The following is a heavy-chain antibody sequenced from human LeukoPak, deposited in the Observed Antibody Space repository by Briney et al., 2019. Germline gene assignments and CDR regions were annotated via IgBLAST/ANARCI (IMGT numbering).Heavy chain of an antibody. J-gene: IGHJ4*02. V-gene: IGHV3-53*01. D-gene: IGHD3-22*01. CDR2: IYSDGRT. Sequence: GGSLRLSCAASGFTVSSNYMSWVRQAPGKGLEWVSAIYSDGRTYYADSVKGRFTISRDNSKNTLHLQMNSLRAEDTAVYYCARATYYYDSSGYPYWGQGTLVTVSS. CDR1: GFTVSSNY. CDR3: ARATYYYDSSGYPY.